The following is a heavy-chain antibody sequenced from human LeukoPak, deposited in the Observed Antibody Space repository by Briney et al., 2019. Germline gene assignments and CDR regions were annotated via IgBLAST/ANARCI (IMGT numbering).Heavy chain of an antibody. Sequence: AGGSLRLSCAASGFTFSSYSMNWVRQAPGKWLEWVSSISSSSYIYYADSVKGRFTISRDNAKNSLYLQMNSLRAEDTAVYYCAELGITMIGGVWGKGTTVTISS. D-gene: IGHD3-10*02. CDR2: ISSSSYI. CDR3: AELGITMIGGV. J-gene: IGHJ6*04. V-gene: IGHV3-21*01. CDR1: GFTFSSYS.